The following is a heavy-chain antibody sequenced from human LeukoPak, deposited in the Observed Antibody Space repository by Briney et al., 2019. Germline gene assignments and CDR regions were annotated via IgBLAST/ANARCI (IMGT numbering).Heavy chain of an antibody. Sequence: SETLSLTCTVSGGSIGSYYWSWIRQPPGKGLEWIGYIYYSGSTNYNPSLKSRVTISVDTSKNQFSLKLSSVTAADTAVYYCARLRLTPNQFDYWGQGTLVTVSS. J-gene: IGHJ4*02. CDR1: GGSIGSYY. D-gene: IGHD3-9*01. CDR2: IYYSGST. CDR3: ARLRLTPNQFDY. V-gene: IGHV4-59*08.